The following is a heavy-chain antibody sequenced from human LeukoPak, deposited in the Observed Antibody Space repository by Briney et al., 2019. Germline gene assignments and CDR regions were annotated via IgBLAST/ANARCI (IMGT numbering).Heavy chain of an antibody. V-gene: IGHV3-66*01. Sequence: GGSLRLSCAASGFTVSNYYMSWVRKAPGKGLEWVSVVYSGGETHHADSVKGRFTLSRDTSKNTLFLQMDSLRVEDTAVYYCTKDPDAWGHGTPVTVSS. CDR3: TKDPDA. CDR1: GFTVSNYY. J-gene: IGHJ5*01. CDR2: VYSGGET.